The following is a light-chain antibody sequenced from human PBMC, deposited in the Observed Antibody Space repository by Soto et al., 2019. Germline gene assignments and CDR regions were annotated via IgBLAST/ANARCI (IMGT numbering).Light chain of an antibody. V-gene: IGLV2-14*01. Sequence: QSVLTQPASVSGSPGQSVTISCTGTNSDVADYNFVSWYQQQSGRAPKLMIFEVNKRPSGISNRFSGSKSGSTASLTISGLQAEDEAEYYCCLSPGSLTWLFGGGTKLTVL. CDR2: EVN. J-gene: IGLJ3*02. CDR3: CLSPGSLTWL. CDR1: NSDVADYNF.